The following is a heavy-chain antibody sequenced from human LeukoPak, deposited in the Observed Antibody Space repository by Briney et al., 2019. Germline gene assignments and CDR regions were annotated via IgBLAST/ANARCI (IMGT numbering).Heavy chain of an antibody. Sequence: ASVKVSCKASGYTFTGYYMHWVRQAPGQGLEWMGWINPNSGGTNYAQKFQGRVTMTRDTSISTAYMELSRLRSDDTAVNYCARGFHGGYNWFDPWGQGTLVTVSS. CDR2: INPNSGGT. CDR3: ARGFHGGYNWFDP. D-gene: IGHD3-10*01. CDR1: GYTFTGYY. J-gene: IGHJ5*02. V-gene: IGHV1-2*02.